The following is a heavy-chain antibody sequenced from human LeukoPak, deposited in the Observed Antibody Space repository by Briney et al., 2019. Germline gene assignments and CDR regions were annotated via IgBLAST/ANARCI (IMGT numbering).Heavy chain of an antibody. D-gene: IGHD6-19*01. CDR3: AKDLSSGWYPYYFDF. J-gene: IGHJ4*02. CDR2: INSDGSST. CDR1: GFTFSSYW. Sequence: GGSLRLSCAASGFTFSSYWMHWVRQAPGKGLVWVSRINSDGSSTSYADSVKGRFTISRDNAKNTLYLQMNSLRAEDTAVYYCAKDLSSGWYPYYFDFWGRGTLVTVSS. V-gene: IGHV3-74*01.